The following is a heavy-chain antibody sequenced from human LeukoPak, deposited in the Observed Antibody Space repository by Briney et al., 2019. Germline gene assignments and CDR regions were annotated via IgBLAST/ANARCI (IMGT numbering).Heavy chain of an antibody. CDR1: GYTFISYG. V-gene: IGHV1-18*01. Sequence: ASVKVSCKASGYTFISYGISWVRHAPGQGLEWMGWISAYNGNTNYAQKLQGIVTMTTDTSTSTAYMELRSLRSDDTAVYYCARADYGDYSSWAFDIWGQGTMVTVSS. CDR2: ISAYNGNT. J-gene: IGHJ3*02. D-gene: IGHD4-17*01. CDR3: ARADYGDYSSWAFDI.